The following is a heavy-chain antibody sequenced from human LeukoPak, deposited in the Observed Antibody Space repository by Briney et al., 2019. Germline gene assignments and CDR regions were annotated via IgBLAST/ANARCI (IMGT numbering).Heavy chain of an antibody. Sequence: PERSLRLSCAASGFTFSSHAMHWVRQAPGKGLEWVAVISYDGRNKYHADSVTGRFTISRDNSKNTLYLQMNSLRAEDTAVYYCARDITGSWSMDYWGQGTLITVSS. CDR1: GFTFSSHA. J-gene: IGHJ4*02. CDR3: ARDITGSWSMDY. D-gene: IGHD6-13*01. CDR2: ISYDGRNK. V-gene: IGHV3-30-3*01.